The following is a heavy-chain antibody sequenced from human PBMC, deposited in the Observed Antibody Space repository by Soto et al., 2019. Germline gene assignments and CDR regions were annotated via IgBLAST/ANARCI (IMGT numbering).Heavy chain of an antibody. D-gene: IGHD6-6*01. CDR1: GGSINSYY. V-gene: IGHV4-59*01. CDR2: IHYSGST. Sequence: QVQLQESGPGLVKPSETLSLTCTVSGGSINSYYWGWIRQPPGKGLEWIGYIHYSGSTNYNPSLKSRVTISVDTPKNPFSLKVNSMTAADTAVYYCARGGLAARKGRWFDPWGQGTLVTVSS. J-gene: IGHJ5*02. CDR3: ARGGLAARKGRWFDP.